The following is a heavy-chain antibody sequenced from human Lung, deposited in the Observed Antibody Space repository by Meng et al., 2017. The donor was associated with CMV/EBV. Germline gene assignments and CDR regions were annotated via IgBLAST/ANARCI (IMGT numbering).Heavy chain of an antibody. Sequence: QVQLVESGGGVVKPGGSXXXXCAASGFPLSDYYMSWIRQAPGKGLEWVSYISSSSSYTNYADSVKGRFTISRDNAKNSLYLQMNSLRAEDTAVYYCARSGHYYDSSGYYSPTGLFDYWGQGTLVTVSS. J-gene: IGHJ4*02. V-gene: IGHV3-11*05. D-gene: IGHD3-22*01. CDR3: ARSGHYYDSSGYYSPTGLFDY. CDR2: ISSSSSYT. CDR1: GFPLSDYY.